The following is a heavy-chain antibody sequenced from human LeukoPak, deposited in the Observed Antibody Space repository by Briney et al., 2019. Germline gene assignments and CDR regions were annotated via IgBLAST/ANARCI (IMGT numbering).Heavy chain of an antibody. Sequence: GGSLRLSCAASGFTFSSYAMSWVRQAPGKGLEWVSAITDSGGTTYYADSVKGRFTISRDNSKNTLYLQMSSLRAEDTAVYYCAKYTPGYSYGAGVYWGQGTLVTVSS. D-gene: IGHD5-18*01. CDR1: GFTFSSYA. J-gene: IGHJ4*02. CDR2: ITDSGGTT. V-gene: IGHV3-23*01. CDR3: AKYTPGYSYGAGVY.